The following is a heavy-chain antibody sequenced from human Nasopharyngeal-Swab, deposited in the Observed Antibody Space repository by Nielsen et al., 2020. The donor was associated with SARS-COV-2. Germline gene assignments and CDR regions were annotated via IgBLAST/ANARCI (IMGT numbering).Heavy chain of an antibody. Sequence: GESLKISCAASGFTFSSYVMSWVRQAPGTGLEWVSSISFSSGSMHYGDSVKGRFTISRDNSKNTLYLQMDSLRVEDTAVYYCAKDRLPHSSTWTIDYWGQGTLVTVSS. J-gene: IGHJ4*02. CDR3: AKDRLPHSSTWTIDY. CDR2: ISFSSGSM. V-gene: IGHV3-23*01. D-gene: IGHD6-13*01. CDR1: GFTFSSYV.